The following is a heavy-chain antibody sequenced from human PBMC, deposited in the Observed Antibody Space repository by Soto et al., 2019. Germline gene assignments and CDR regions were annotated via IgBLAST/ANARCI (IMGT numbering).Heavy chain of an antibody. V-gene: IGHV4-30-4*01. CDR2: IYYSGST. CDR1: GGSISSGDYY. Sequence: QVQLQESGPGLVKPSQTLSLTCTVSGGSISSGDYYWSWIRQPPGKGLEWIGYIYYSGSTYYNPSLKGRVTISGDTSKNQVSLKLSSVTAADTAVYYCGRYYVVVPAAAFDYWGQGTLVTVSS. D-gene: IGHD2-2*01. J-gene: IGHJ4*02. CDR3: GRYYVVVPAAAFDY.